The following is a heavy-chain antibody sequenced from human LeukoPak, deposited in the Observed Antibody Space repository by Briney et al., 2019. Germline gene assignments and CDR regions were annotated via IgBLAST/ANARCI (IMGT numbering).Heavy chain of an antibody. CDR1: GFTVSSNS. D-gene: IGHD1-26*01. CDR3: ARHSSGSYWATFYYYYMDV. J-gene: IGHJ6*03. Sequence: GGSLRLSCTVSGFTVSSNSMSWVRQAPGKGLEWVSFIYSGGNTHYSDSVKGRFTISRDNAKNSLYLQMNSLRAEDTALYHCARHSSGSYWATFYYYYMDVWGKGTTVTISS. CDR2: IYSGGNT. V-gene: IGHV3-53*01.